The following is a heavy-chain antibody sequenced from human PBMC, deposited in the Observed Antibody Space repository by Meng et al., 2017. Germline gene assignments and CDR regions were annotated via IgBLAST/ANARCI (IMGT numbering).Heavy chain of an antibody. D-gene: IGHD4-17*01. CDR1: GGSVGSGNYY. CDR2: IVYSGST. V-gene: IGHV4-61*01. CDR3: ARDVGGDYETLFDY. J-gene: IGHJ4*02. Sequence: QVQLQEPGPGLVRPSETLSLTCTVSGGSVGSGNYYWSWIRQPPGKGLEWIGYIVYSGSTTYNPSLKTRVTISVDTSKNQFSLKLTSVTAADTAVYFCARDVGGDYETLFDYWGQGTLVTVSS.